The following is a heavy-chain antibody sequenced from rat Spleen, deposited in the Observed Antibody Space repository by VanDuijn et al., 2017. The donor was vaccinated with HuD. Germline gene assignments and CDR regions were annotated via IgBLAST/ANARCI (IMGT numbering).Heavy chain of an antibody. D-gene: IGHD1-2*01. CDR2: ISPSGGTT. V-gene: IGHV5-19*01. CDR3: ARHKDYYSSYIGVMDA. J-gene: IGHJ4*01. Sequence: EVQLVESGGGLVQPGRSLKLSCAASGFTFSNYGMHWIRQAPTKGLEWVASISPSGGTTYYRDSVKGRFTISRDNAKSTLYLQMDSLRSEDTATYYCARHKDYYSSYIGVMDAWGQGASVTVSS. CDR1: GFTFSNYG.